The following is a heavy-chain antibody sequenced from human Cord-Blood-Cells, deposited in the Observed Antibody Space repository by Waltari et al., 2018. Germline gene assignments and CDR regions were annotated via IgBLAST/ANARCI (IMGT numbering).Heavy chain of an antibody. Sequence: QVQLVQSGAEVKKPGSSVKVSCKASGGTFSRYAISWVRQAPGQGLEWMGGCIYILVMANYAQKFECRVTITADESTSTAYMELSSLRSEDTAVYYCARDPPATYCGGDCYSDYWGQGTLVTVSS. CDR1: GGTFSRYA. V-gene: IGHV1-69*04. J-gene: IGHJ4*02. D-gene: IGHD2-21*02. CDR3: ARDPPATYCGGDCYSDY. CDR2: CIYILVMA.